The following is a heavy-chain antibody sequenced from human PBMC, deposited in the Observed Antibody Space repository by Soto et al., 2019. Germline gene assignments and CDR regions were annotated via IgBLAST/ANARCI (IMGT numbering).Heavy chain of an antibody. D-gene: IGHD3-16*01. J-gene: IGHJ4*02. CDR2: ISGSGGST. CDR1: GFTFSSYA. Sequence: GGSLRLSCAASGFTFSSYAMSWVRQAPGKGLEWVSAISGSGGSTYYTDSVKGRFTISRDNSKNTLYLQMNSLRAEDTAVYYCAKESWGLGETPEEDYWGQGTLVTVSS. V-gene: IGHV3-23*01. CDR3: AKESWGLGETPEEDY.